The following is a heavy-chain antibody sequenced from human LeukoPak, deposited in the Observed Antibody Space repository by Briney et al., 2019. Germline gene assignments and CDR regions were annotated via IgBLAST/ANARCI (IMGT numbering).Heavy chain of an antibody. J-gene: IGHJ4*02. CDR3: ARESNPARPLDY. V-gene: IGHV4-4*07. CDR2: IYTSGST. Sequence: SETLSLTCTVSGGSISSYYWSWIRQPDGKGLEWIGRIYTSGSTNYNPSLKSRVTMSVDTSKNQFSLKLSSVTAADTAVYYCARESNPARPLDYWGQGTLVTVSS. D-gene: IGHD4-11*01. CDR1: GGSISSYY.